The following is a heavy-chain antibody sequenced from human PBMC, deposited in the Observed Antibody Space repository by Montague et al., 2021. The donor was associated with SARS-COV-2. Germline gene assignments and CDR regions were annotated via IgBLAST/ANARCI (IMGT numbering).Heavy chain of an antibody. J-gene: IGHJ6*02. CDR3: ARESGYSSGWRYYYGMDV. D-gene: IGHD6-19*01. CDR1: GGSISNYY. V-gene: IGHV4-4*07. Sequence: SETLSRTCTVSGGSISNYYWTWIRQPAGKGLEWIGRLYTSGSTTYNPSLKSRVTMSVDTSKNQFSLNVTSVTAADTAIYYCARESGYSSGWRYYYGMDVWGQGTTVTVS. CDR2: LYTSGST.